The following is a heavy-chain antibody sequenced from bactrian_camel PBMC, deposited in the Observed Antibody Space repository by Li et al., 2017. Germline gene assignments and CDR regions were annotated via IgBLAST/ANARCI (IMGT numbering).Heavy chain of an antibody. CDR2: ISPAGGMT. CDR3: AARDSRACTNLPEYRD. CDR1: GSSVSGVC. D-gene: IGHD2*01. V-gene: IGHV3S31*01. J-gene: IGHJ4*01. Sequence: DVQLVESGGGSVQAGGSLRLSCIASGSSVSGVCMGWFRQDPGKEREGVAYISPAGGMTWYADSVKGRFTISRDNAKNTLYLQMVSLKPEDTAMYYCAARDSRACTNLPEYRDWGQGTQVTVS.